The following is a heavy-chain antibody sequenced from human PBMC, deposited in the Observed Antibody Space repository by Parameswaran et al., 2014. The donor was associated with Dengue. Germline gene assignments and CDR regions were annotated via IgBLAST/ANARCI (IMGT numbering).Heavy chain of an antibody. J-gene: IGHJ6*02. D-gene: IGHD5-18*01. Sequence: VRQAPGKGLEWISLITSGGDKTYYADSVRGRFTVSRDNSKNTVYLQMNTLKTEDTAEYFCAKDRLVVPATVTKSYYFYGMDVWGQGTTVTVSS. CDR3: AKDRLVVPATVTKSYYFYGMDV. V-gene: IGHV3-23*01. CDR2: ITSGGDKT.